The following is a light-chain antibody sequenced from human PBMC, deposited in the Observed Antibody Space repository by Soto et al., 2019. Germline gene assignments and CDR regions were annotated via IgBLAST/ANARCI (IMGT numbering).Light chain of an antibody. CDR1: QSISSY. CDR2: AAS. Sequence: QSAASLSESVGVRVTITCLASQSISSYLNWYQQKPGKAPKLLIYAASSLQSGVPSRFSGSGSGTDFTLTISSLQPEDFATYYCQQSYSTLSITFGQGTRLEI. CDR3: QQSYSTLSIT. J-gene: IGKJ5*01. V-gene: IGKV1-39*01.